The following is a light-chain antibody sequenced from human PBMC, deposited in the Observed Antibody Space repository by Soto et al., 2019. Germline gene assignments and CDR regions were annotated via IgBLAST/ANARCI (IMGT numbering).Light chain of an antibody. J-gene: IGLJ2*01. V-gene: IGLV2-14*01. Sequence: ALTQPASVSGSPGQSITISCTGTSSDVGGYNYVSWYQQHAGKAPKLMIYEVSNRPSGVSNRFSGSKSGNTASLTISGLQAEDEADYYCSSYTSSSTVVFGGGTKLTVL. CDR2: EVS. CDR3: SSYTSSSTVV. CDR1: SSDVGGYNY.